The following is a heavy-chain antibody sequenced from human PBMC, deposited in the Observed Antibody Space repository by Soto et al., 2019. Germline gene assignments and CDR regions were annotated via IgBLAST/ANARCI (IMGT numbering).Heavy chain of an antibody. J-gene: IGHJ6*03. Sequence: EVQLVESGGGLVKPGGSLRLSCAASGFTFSAFSMNWVRQAPGKGLEWLSSIYYRDSLRGRSTISRDNAKDSLYLQIDSLRAEDTAVYYCVRDFGRYFRSGYMDVWGDGATVTVSS. V-gene: IGHV3-21*02. CDR3: VRDFGRYFRSGYMDV. CDR1: GFTFSAFS. CDR2: I. D-gene: IGHD3-9*01.